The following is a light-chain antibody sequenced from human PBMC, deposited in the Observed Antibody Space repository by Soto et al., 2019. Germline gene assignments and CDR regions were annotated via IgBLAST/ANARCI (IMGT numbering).Light chain of an antibody. Sequence: EIVLTQSPATLSLSPGERATLSCRASQSVSRYLAWYQQKPGQAPRLLIYDASNRATGIPAMFSGRGSGTDFTLTISRLEPEDFAVYYCQQRSNWPITFGPGTRLEIK. CDR3: QQRSNWPIT. CDR1: QSVSRY. V-gene: IGKV3-11*01. J-gene: IGKJ5*01. CDR2: DAS.